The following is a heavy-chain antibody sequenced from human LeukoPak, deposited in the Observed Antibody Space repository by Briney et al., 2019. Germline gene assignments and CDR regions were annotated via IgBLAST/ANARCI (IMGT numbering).Heavy chain of an antibody. CDR2: ISTDGSTT. V-gene: IGHV3-74*01. CDR3: ARHKNQRFWSGYRIDYFDY. CDR1: GFTFSSYW. J-gene: IGHJ4*02. D-gene: IGHD3-3*01. Sequence: GGSLRLSCAASGFTFSSYWMHWVRQAPGKGLVWVSRISTDGSTTTYADSVKGRFTISRDNAKNSLYLQMNSLRAEDTAVYYCARHKNQRFWSGYRIDYFDYWGQGTLVTVSS.